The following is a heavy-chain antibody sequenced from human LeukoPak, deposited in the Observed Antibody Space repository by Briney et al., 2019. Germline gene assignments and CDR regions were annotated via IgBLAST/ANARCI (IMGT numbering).Heavy chain of an antibody. J-gene: IGHJ4*02. D-gene: IGHD3-10*01. CDR2: IKQDGSEE. Sequence: PGGSLRLSCEVSGFPFTLYNMNWVRQVPGKGLEWVAKIKQDGSEEYYVDSVKGRFTISRDNVKNSLYLQMNSLRAEDTAVYYCAKGYGSGSYGHEYFDYWGQGTLVTVSS. CDR1: GFPFTLYN. V-gene: IGHV3-7*03. CDR3: AKGYGSGSYGHEYFDY.